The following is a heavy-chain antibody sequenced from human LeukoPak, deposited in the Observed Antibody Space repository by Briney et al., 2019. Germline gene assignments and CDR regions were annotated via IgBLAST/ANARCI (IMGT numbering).Heavy chain of an antibody. Sequence: ASVKVSCKASGYTFTSYYMHWVRQAPGQGLEWMGIINPSGGSTSYAQKFQGRVTMTRDTSTSTVYMELSSLRSEDTAVYYCARPNRGYGDYLTYFDYWGQGTLVAVSS. V-gene: IGHV1-46*01. CDR1: GYTFTSYY. CDR3: ARPNRGYGDYLTYFDY. CDR2: INPSGGST. J-gene: IGHJ4*02. D-gene: IGHD4-17*01.